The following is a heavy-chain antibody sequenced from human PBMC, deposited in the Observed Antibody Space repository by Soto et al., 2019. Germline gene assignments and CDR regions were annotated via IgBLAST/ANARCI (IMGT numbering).Heavy chain of an antibody. V-gene: IGHV3-53*04. CDR3: AGGPDSAKTGF. CDR2: ICDAGTT. CDR1: GLSVSTSY. D-gene: IGHD2-15*01. J-gene: IGHJ4*02. Sequence: GGSLRLSCAASGLSVSTSYMGWVRQAPGKGLEWIAVICDAGTTNYADSAKGRFTISRHSSENMVYLEMNSLRPEDTALYYCAGGPDSAKTGFWGQGTLVTVSS.